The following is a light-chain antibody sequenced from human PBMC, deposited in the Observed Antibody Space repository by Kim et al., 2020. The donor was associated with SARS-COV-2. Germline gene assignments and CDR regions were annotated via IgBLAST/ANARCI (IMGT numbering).Light chain of an antibody. CDR1: SSSIGSKT. CDR2: SNN. CDR3: AAWDDSLNGVV. J-gene: IGLJ2*01. Sequence: GQRVTISCSGSSSSIGSKTVNWYQQLPGTAPKLLFYSNNQRPSGVPDRSSGSKSGTSASLAISGLQSEDEADYYCAAWDDSLNGVVFGGGTQLTVL. V-gene: IGLV1-44*01.